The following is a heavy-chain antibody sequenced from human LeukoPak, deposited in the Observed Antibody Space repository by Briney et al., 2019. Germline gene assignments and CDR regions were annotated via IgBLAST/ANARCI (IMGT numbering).Heavy chain of an antibody. CDR1: GFTFSSYG. J-gene: IGHJ4*02. CDR3: AKDGRIVATSYFDY. D-gene: IGHD5-12*01. V-gene: IGHV3-30*18. Sequence: PGRSLRLSCAASGFTFSSYGMHWVRQAPGKGLEGVAVISYDGSNKYYADSVKGRFTISRDNSKNTLYLQMNSLRAEDTAVYYCAKDGRIVATSYFDYWGQGTLVTVSS. CDR2: ISYDGSNK.